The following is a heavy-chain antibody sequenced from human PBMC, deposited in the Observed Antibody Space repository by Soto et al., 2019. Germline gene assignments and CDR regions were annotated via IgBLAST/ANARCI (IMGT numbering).Heavy chain of an antibody. V-gene: IGHV3-30-3*01. D-gene: IGHD3-3*01. J-gene: IGHJ4*02. CDR3: ARDKPLLRFLEWLLDY. CDR2: ISYDGSNK. CDR1: GFTFSTYD. Sequence: GGSLRLSCAASGFTFSTYDMHWVRQAPGKGLEWVAVISYDGSNKYYADSVKGRFTISRDNSKNTLYLQMNSLRAEDTAVYYCARDKPLLRFLEWLLDYWGQGTLVTVSS.